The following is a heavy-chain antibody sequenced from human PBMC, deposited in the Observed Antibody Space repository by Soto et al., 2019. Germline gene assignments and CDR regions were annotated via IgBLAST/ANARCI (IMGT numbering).Heavy chain of an antibody. CDR3: PNYYGSGSYYPSPYYYMDV. D-gene: IGHD3-10*01. CDR1: GFTFSSYA. CDR2: ISGSCGST. Sequence: GGSLRLSCAASGFTFSSYAMSWVRQAPGKGLEWVSAISGSCGSTYYADSVKGRFTISSDNSKNTLYLQMNSLRAQDTAVYYCPNYYGSGSYYPSPYYYMDVWGKGTTVTVSS. J-gene: IGHJ6*03. V-gene: IGHV3-23*01.